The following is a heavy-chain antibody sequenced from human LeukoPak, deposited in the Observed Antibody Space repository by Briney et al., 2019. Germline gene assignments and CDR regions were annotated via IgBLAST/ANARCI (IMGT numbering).Heavy chain of an antibody. Sequence: AGSLSLSCTASGFPFIEYSMNWVRQVPGKGLEWISYIRIGSGNTKYADSVRGRFTISADKAKNSLYLQMNSLRVEDTAVYYCARDNNYAFDNWGQGTLVSVAS. CDR1: GFPFIEYS. CDR2: IRIGSGNT. CDR3: ARDNNYAFDN. J-gene: IGHJ4*02. V-gene: IGHV3-48*01. D-gene: IGHD1-1*01.